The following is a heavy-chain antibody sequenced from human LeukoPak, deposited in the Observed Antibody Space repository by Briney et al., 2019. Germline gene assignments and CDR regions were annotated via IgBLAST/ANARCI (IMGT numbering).Heavy chain of an antibody. CDR2: ISNGVATR. J-gene: IGHJ4*02. CDR1: GFTFSSYS. V-gene: IGHV3-23*01. Sequence: GGSLRLSCAASGFTFSSYSMNWVRQAPGKGLEWVSAISNGVATRNYADSVKGRFTISRDNSQNTLYLQMNSLRADDTAVYYCAKRVSGSSWEHQTIDYWGQGTLVTVSS. CDR3: AKRVSGSSWEHQTIDY. D-gene: IGHD6-13*01.